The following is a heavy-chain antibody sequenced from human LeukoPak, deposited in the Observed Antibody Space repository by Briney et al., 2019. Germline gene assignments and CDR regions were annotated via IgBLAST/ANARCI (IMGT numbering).Heavy chain of an antibody. CDR1: DYSISSGYY. CDR2: IYHSGSI. D-gene: IGHD3-3*01. CDR3: ARDRPLLGAWSWFDP. V-gene: IGHV4-38-2*02. Sequence: SETLSLTCSVSDYSISSGYYWGWIRQPPGKGLEWIGTIYHSGSIYYNPSLKSRVTISVDTSKNQFSLKLSFVTAADTAVYYCARDRPLLGAWSWFDPWGQGTLVTVPS. J-gene: IGHJ5*02.